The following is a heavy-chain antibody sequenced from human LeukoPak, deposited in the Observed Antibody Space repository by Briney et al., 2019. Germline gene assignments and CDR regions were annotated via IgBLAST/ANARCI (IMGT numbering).Heavy chain of an antibody. CDR2: ISGSGGST. J-gene: IGHJ4*02. Sequence: GGSLRLSCAASGFTFSSYAMSWVRQAPGKGLEWVSAISGSGGSTYYADSVKGRFTISRDNSKNTLYLQMNSLRAEDTAVYYCAKKPGNMVRGDLDYWGQGTLVTVSS. CDR3: AKKPGNMVRGDLDY. D-gene: IGHD3-10*01. CDR1: GFTFSSYA. V-gene: IGHV3-23*01.